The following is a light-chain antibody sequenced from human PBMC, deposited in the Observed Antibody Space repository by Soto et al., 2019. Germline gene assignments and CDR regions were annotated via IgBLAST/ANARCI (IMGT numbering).Light chain of an antibody. J-gene: IGKJ5*01. CDR2: WAS. Sequence: DIVMTQSPDSLAVSLGERATINCKSSQSVLYSSNNKNYLAWYKQKPGQPPKLLISWASTRESGVPDRFSGSGSGTNFTLPISSLQAEDVAVYYCQQYYSTLITFGQGTRLEIK. V-gene: IGKV4-1*01. CDR3: QQYYSTLIT. CDR1: QSVLYSSNNKNY.